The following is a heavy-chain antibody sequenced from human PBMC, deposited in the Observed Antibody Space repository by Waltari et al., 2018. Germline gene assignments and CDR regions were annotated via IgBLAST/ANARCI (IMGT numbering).Heavy chain of an antibody. CDR2: INPSGGST. CDR3: ARDDGYCSSTSCYPGY. D-gene: IGHD2-2*01. CDR1: GFTFTGYY. J-gene: IGHJ4*02. V-gene: IGHV1-46*01. Sequence: QVQLVQSGAEVKKPGASVKVSCKASGFTFTGYYMHWVPQAPGQGLEWMGIINPSGGSTSYAQKFQGRVTMTRDTSTSTVYMELSSLRSEDTAVYYCARDDGYCSSTSCYPGYWGQGTLVTVSS.